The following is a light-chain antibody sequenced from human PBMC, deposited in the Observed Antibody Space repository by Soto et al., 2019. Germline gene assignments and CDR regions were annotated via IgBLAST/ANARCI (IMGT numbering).Light chain of an antibody. CDR3: RQYNSYSQT. Sequence: DIELTPSPSTLSASVGDRFTITCRAFQSISSGLAWYQQKPGKAPKLLIYDASSLESGVPSRFSGSGSGTEFTLTISSLQPDDFATYYCRQYNSYSQTFGQGTKVDIK. J-gene: IGKJ1*01. CDR2: DAS. CDR1: QSISSG. V-gene: IGKV1-5*01.